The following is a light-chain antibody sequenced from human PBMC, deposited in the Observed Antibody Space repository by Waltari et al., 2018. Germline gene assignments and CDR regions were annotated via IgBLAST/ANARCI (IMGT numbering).Light chain of an antibody. CDR1: QSVLYSSNNLNY. V-gene: IGKV4-1*01. Sequence: DILMTQSPDSLAVSLGERATINCKSSQSVLYSSNNLNYLAWYQQKPGQPPKLLISWASTRESGVPDRFSGSGSETDFTLTISSLQAEDVAVYYCQQYYSSPVTFGQGTRLEIK. CDR2: WAS. CDR3: QQYYSSPVT. J-gene: IGKJ5*01.